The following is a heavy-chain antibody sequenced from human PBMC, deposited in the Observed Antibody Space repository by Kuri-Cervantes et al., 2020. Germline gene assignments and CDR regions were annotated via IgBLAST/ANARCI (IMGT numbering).Heavy chain of an antibody. Sequence: SQTLSLTCAVYGGSFSGYYWSWIRQPPGKGLEWIGEINHSGSTNYNPSLKSRVTISVDTSKNQFSLKLSSVTAADTAVYYCARRADTPMFTDWYFDLWGRGTLVTVSS. J-gene: IGHJ2*01. CDR2: INHSGST. CDR1: GGSFSGYY. V-gene: IGHV4-34*01. CDR3: ARRADTPMFTDWYFDL. D-gene: IGHD5-18*01.